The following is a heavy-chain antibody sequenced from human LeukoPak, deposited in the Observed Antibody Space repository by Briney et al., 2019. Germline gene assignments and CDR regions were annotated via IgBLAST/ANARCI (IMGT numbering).Heavy chain of an antibody. J-gene: IGHJ3*02. CDR3: ASTPPEPDYYDSSGLPLAFDI. CDR2: IYYSGST. CDR1: GGSISSGGYY. V-gene: IGHV4-31*03. Sequence: SQTLPLTCTVSGGSISSGGYYWSWIRQHPGKGLEWIGYIYYSGSTYYNPSLKSRVTMSVDTSKNQFSLKLSSVTAADTAVYYCASTPPEPDYYDSSGLPLAFDIWGQGTMVTVSS. D-gene: IGHD3-22*01.